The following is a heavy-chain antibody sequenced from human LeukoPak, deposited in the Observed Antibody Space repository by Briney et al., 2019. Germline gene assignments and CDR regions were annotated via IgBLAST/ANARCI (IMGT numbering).Heavy chain of an antibody. CDR3: ARVVYSGYDFRGAMDV. V-gene: IGHV4-59*01. D-gene: IGHD5-12*01. Sequence: PSETLSLTCTVSGGSISGYYWNWIRQPPGKGLEWIGYIYYSGSTNYNPSLKSRVTISVDTSKNQFSLKLSSVTAAGTAVYYCARVVYSGYDFRGAMDVWGKGTTVTVSS. CDR1: GGSISGYY. J-gene: IGHJ6*03. CDR2: IYYSGST.